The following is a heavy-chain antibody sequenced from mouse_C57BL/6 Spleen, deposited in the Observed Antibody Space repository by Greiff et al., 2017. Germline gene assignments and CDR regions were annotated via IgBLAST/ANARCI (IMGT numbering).Heavy chain of an antibody. CDR2: ISYDGSN. D-gene: IGHD1-1*01. V-gene: IGHV3-6*01. CDR1: GYSIPSGYY. Sequence: ESGPGLVKPSQSLSLTCSVTGYSIPSGYYWNWIRQFPGNKLEWMGYISYDGSNNYNPSLKNRISITRDTSKNQFFLKLNSVTTEDTATYYCAREEGYDGSSHYFDYWGQGTTLTVSS. J-gene: IGHJ2*01. CDR3: AREEGYDGSSHYFDY.